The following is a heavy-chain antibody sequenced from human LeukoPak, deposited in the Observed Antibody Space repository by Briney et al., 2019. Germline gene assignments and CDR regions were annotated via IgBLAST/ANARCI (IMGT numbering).Heavy chain of an antibody. Sequence: PGGSLRLSCAASGFTFTNFEMNWVRQAPGKGLEWVSYISYSGSTTSYADSVKGRFTISRDNAKNPLYLQMNSLRAEDTAVYYCARAGPPAFDPWGRGTLVTVSS. CDR1: GFTFTNFE. CDR2: ISYSGSTT. CDR3: ARAGPPAFDP. J-gene: IGHJ5*02. V-gene: IGHV3-48*03.